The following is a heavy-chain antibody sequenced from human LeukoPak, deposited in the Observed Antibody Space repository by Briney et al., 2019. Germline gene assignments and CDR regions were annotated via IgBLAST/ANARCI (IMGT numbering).Heavy chain of an antibody. D-gene: IGHD3-3*01. CDR3: AREPHYDFSSGSSSWFDP. CDR2: IIPIFGTA. CDR1: GGTFSSYA. Sequence: SVKVSCKASGGTFSSYAISWVRQAPGQGLEWMGGIIPIFGTANYAQKFQGRVTITAGESTSTAYMELSSLRSEDTAVYYCAREPHYDFSSGSSSWFDPWGQGTLVTVSS. J-gene: IGHJ5*02. V-gene: IGHV1-69*01.